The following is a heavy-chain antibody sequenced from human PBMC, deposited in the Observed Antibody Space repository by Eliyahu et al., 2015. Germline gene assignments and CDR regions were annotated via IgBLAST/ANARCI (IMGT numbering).Heavy chain of an antibody. CDR1: GYTFTXYX. J-gene: IGHJ4*02. CDR3: ARTMGSSWYKLFDY. D-gene: IGHD6-13*01. V-gene: IGHV1-8*01. Sequence: QVQLVQSGAEVKKPGASVKVSCXASGYTFTXYXINXVXXATGQGLEWMGWMNPXSGNTXYAQKFQGRVTMTRNTSISTAYMELSSLRSEDTAVYYCARTMGSSWYKLFDYWGQGTLVTVSS. CDR2: MNPXSGNT.